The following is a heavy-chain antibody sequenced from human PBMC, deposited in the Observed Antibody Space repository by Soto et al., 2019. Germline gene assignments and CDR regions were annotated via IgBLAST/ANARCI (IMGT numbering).Heavy chain of an antibody. D-gene: IGHD5-12*01. CDR1: GGTFNNYH. V-gene: IGHV1-69*13. Sequence: SGKVSCKASGGTFNNYHITWVRQAPGEGLEWMGGSIPIFGTANYAQKFQGRVTISVDESTSTAYMELSSLRSEDTAVYYCARGRGYSGDDHYYYFDMDVWGQGTTVRVSS. CDR3: ARGRGYSGDDHYYYFDMDV. J-gene: IGHJ6*02. CDR2: SIPIFGTA.